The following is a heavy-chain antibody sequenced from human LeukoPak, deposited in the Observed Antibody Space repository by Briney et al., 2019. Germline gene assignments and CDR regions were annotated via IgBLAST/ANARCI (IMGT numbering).Heavy chain of an antibody. J-gene: IGHJ4*02. CDR3: AREGGFFRPLDY. D-gene: IGHD3-3*01. CDR2: VHLDGRT. CDR1: GGSVTSTNW. V-gene: IGHV4-4*02. Sequence: SETLFLTCGVSGGSVTSTNWWTWVRQPPGKGLEWIGEVHLDGRTNYNPSLKSRLTISVDLSENHISLKLTSATAADTAVYYCAREGGFFRPLDYSGQGTLVTVSS.